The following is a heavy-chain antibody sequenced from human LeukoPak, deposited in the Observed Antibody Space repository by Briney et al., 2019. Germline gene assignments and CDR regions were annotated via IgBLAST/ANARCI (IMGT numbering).Heavy chain of an antibody. CDR2: ISSSGSTI. Sequence: GGSLRLSCAASGFTFSSYEMNWVRQAPGKGLEWVSYISSSGSTIYYADSVKGRFTISRDNAKNSLYLQMNSPRAEDTAVYYCAKSGYNRFDYWGQGTLVTVSS. J-gene: IGHJ4*02. D-gene: IGHD5-24*01. V-gene: IGHV3-48*03. CDR1: GFTFSSYE. CDR3: AKSGYNRFDY.